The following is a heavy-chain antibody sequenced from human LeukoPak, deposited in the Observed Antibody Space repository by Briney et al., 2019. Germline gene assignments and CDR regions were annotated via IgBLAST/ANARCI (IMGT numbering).Heavy chain of an antibody. J-gene: IGHJ4*02. V-gene: IGHV3-74*01. D-gene: IGHD3-9*01. CDR2: ISPDGSAT. CDR1: GFTFSTYW. Sequence: GGSLRLSCGASGFTFSTYWMHWVRQAPGKGLVWVSRISPDGSATGYADSVRGRFTISRDNAKNTLYLQMDSLRAEDTAVYYRTRDFDAATGYWGQGTLVTVSS. CDR3: TRDFDAATGY.